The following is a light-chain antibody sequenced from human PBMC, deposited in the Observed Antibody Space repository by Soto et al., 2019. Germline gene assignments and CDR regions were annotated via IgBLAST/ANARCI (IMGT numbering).Light chain of an antibody. Sequence: EIVLTQSPGTLSLSPGERATLSCRASRSVSSSYLAWYQQKPGQAPRLLIYGASSRATGIPDRFSGSGSGTDFTLTISRLEPEDFAVYYRQQYGSSPWTFGQGTKV. J-gene: IGKJ1*01. CDR1: RSVSSSY. CDR3: QQYGSSPWT. V-gene: IGKV3-20*01. CDR2: GAS.